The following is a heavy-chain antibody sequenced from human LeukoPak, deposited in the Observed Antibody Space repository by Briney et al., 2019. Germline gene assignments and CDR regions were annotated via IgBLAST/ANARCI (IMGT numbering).Heavy chain of an antibody. CDR3: ARDLLAAGDNDY. CDR2: IYSGGST. J-gene: IGHJ4*02. D-gene: IGHD6-19*01. V-gene: IGHV3-66*02. CDR1: GFTVSSNY. Sequence: PGGSLRLSCAASGFTVSSNYMSWVRQAPGKGLEWVSVIYSGGSTYYADSVKGRFTISRDNSKNTLYLQMNSPRAEDTAVYYCARDLLAAGDNDYWGQGTLVTVSS.